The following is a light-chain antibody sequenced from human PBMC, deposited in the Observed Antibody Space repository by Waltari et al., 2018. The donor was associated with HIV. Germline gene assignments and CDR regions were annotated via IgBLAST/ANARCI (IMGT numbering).Light chain of an antibody. Sequence: DIQMTQSPSSLSASVGDIDTITCRASQTINNYLNWYQQKSGNAPELLIYAASSLQEGVPYRFSGSGSGTDFTLPISSLQPEDCATYYCQETYRPTRACGQGTKLEIK. CDR2: AAS. J-gene: IGKJ2*01. CDR3: QETYRPTRA. CDR1: QTINNY. V-gene: IGKV1-39*01.